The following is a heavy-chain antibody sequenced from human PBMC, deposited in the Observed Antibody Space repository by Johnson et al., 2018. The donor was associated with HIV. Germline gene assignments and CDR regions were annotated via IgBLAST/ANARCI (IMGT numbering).Heavy chain of an antibody. V-gene: IGHV3-33*01. CDR2: IRYDGSTK. Sequence: QVQLVESGGGVVQPVRSLRLSCAASGFIFFNYGMQWVRQAPGKGLEWVAFIRYDGSTKYNIDSVKGRFTISRDNSKNTLYLQMNSLRAEDTAVYYCARVGIYYDSIEDAFDIWGQGTMVTVSS. J-gene: IGHJ3*02. D-gene: IGHD3-22*01. CDR3: ARVGIYYDSIEDAFDI. CDR1: GFIFFNYG.